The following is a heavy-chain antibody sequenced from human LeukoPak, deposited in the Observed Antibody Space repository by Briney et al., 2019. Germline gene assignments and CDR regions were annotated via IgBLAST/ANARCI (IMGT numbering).Heavy chain of an antibody. D-gene: IGHD3-10*01. CDR1: GFSISSGSYY. J-gene: IGHJ4*02. Sequence: PSETLSLTCTVSGFSISSGSYYWSWIRQPAGKGLEWIGRIYTSGSTNYNPSLKSRVTISVDTSKNQFSLKLSSVTAADTAVYYCASGSYYYGSGSYYTRFDYWGQGTLVTVSS. CDR2: IYTSGST. V-gene: IGHV4-61*02. CDR3: ASGSYYYGSGSYYTRFDY.